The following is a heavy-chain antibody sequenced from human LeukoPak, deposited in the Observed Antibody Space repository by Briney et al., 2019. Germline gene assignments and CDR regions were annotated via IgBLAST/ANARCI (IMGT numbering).Heavy chain of an antibody. D-gene: IGHD3-10*01. CDR3: ARDRVVRGVIKYWFDP. Sequence: ASVKVSCKASGYTFTSYYMHWVRQAPGQGLEWMGIINPSGGSTSYAQKFQGRVTMTRDTFTSTVYMELSSLRSEDTAVYYCARDRVVRGVIKYWFDPWGQGTLVTVSS. CDR2: INPSGGST. V-gene: IGHV1-46*01. J-gene: IGHJ5*02. CDR1: GYTFTSYY.